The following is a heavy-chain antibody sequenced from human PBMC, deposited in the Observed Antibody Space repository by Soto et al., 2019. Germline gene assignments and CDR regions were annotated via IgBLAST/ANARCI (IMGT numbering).Heavy chain of an antibody. Sequence: PSETLSLTCAVYGGSFSCYYWSWIRQPPGKGLEWVGEINHSGSTNYNPSLKSRVTISVDTSKNQFSLKLSSVTAADTAVYYCARHRGIPYYFDYWGQGTLVTV. D-gene: IGHD3-16*01. CDR1: GGSFSCYY. CDR2: INHSGST. J-gene: IGHJ4*02. V-gene: IGHV4-34*01. CDR3: ARHRGIPYYFDY.